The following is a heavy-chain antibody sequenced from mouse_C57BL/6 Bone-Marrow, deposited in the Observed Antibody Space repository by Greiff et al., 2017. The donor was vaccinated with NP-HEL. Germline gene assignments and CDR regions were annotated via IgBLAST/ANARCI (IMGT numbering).Heavy chain of an antibody. CDR1: GYTFTDYY. CDR3: ARSLITTVVPMDY. J-gene: IGHJ4*01. Sequence: EVQLQQSGPELVKPGASVKISCKASGYTFTDYYMNWVKQSHGKSLEWIGDINPNNGGTSYNQKFKGKATLTVDKSSSTAYMELRSLTSEDSAVYYCARSLITTVVPMDYWGQGTSVTVSS. V-gene: IGHV1-26*01. CDR2: INPNNGGT. D-gene: IGHD1-1*01.